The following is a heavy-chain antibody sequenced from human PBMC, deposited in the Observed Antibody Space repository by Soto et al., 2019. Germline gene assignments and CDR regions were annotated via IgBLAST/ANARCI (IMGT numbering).Heavy chain of an antibody. Sequence: QVQLQESGPGLVKPSGTLSLSCAVSGDSISRRNWWSWVRQSPGQGLEWIGEIHHSGSTNYNLSLKSRVTISIDKSKNHFSLSLTSVTAADTAVYYCARATAVADAIVYGQDVWGQGTAVTVSS. V-gene: IGHV4-4*02. J-gene: IGHJ6*02. CDR3: ARATAVADAIVYGQDV. CDR1: GDSISRRNW. CDR2: IHHSGST. D-gene: IGHD2-21*02.